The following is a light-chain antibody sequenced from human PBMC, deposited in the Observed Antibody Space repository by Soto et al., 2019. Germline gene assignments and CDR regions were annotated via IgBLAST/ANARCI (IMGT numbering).Light chain of an antibody. CDR2: EVT. CDR1: SSDVGGYNY. Sequence: QSALTQPASVSGSPGQSITISCTGTSSDVGGYNYVSWYQQHPGKGPKLMIYEVTNRPSGVSNRFSGSKSGNTASLTISGLQAEDEADYYCSSYTSSTTVVFGGRTKLTVL. CDR3: SSYTSSTTVV. V-gene: IGLV2-14*01. J-gene: IGLJ2*01.